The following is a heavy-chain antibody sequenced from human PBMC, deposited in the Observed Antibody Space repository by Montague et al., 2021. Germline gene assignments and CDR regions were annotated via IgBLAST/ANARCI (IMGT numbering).Heavy chain of an antibody. CDR1: GGSISSGGFY. D-gene: IGHD2-15*01. V-gene: IGHV4-31*03. J-gene: IGHJ4*02. CDR3: ARSGGYCSGGRCDTFDY. Sequence: TLSLTCSVSGGSISSGGFYWSWIRQHPGRGPEWIGSIYDSGSTNYNPSLKSRLTLSRDTSKNQVSLRLTSVTAAETAVYHCARSGGYCSGGRCDTFDYWGQGTLVTVSS. CDR2: IYDSGST.